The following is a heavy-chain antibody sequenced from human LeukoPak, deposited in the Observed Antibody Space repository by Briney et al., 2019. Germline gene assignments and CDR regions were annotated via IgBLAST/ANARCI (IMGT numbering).Heavy chain of an antibody. J-gene: IGHJ5*02. CDR2: IIAILDTA. Sequence: SVKVSCKASGGSFSDYSISWVRQAPGQGLEWMGRIIAILDTAHYAQKFRGRFTITADKSTTTVYMELSSLRSDDTAVYYCVRSGYDYDWFDPWGQGTLVTVSS. V-gene: IGHV1-69*08. D-gene: IGHD5-12*01. CDR3: VRSGYDYDWFDP. CDR1: GGSFSDYS.